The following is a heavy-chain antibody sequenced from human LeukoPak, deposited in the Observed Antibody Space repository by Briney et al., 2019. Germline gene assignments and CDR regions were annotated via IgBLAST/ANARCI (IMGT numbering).Heavy chain of an antibody. CDR2: IIPIFGTA. D-gene: IGHD6-19*01. CDR3: ARGAGTYYYYYYMDV. J-gene: IGHJ6*03. V-gene: IGHV1-69*01. Sequence: ASVKVSFKASGGTFSSYAISWVRQAPGQGLEWMGGIIPIFGTANYAQKFQGRVTITADESTSTAYMELSSLRSGDTAVYYCARGAGTYYYYYYMDVWGKGTTVTISS. CDR1: GGTFSSYA.